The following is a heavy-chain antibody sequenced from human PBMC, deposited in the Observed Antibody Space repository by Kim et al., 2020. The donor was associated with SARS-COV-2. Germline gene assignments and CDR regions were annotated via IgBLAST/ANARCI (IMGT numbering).Heavy chain of an antibody. J-gene: IGHJ3*02. CDR1: GFTFSSYG. Sequence: GGSLRLSCAASGFTFSSYGMHWVRQAPGKGLEWVAVISYDGSNKYYADSVKGRFTISRDNSKNTLYLQMNSLRAEDTAVYYCAKTYCSSTSCYRYPFDIWGQGTMVTVSS. CDR3: AKTYCSSTSCYRYPFDI. V-gene: IGHV3-30*18. D-gene: IGHD2-2*02. CDR2: ISYDGSNK.